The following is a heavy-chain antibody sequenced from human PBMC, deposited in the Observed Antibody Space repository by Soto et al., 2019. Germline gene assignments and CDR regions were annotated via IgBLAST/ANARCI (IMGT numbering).Heavy chain of an antibody. Sequence: GGSLRLSCAASGFTFSNAWMSWVRQAPGKGLEWVGRIKSKTDGGTTDYAASVKGRFTISRDDSKNTLYLQMNSLKTEDTAVYYCTTGIAGTPYDAFDIWGQGTMVTVSS. CDR1: GFTFSNAW. CDR3: TTGIAGTPYDAFDI. V-gene: IGHV3-15*01. J-gene: IGHJ3*02. CDR2: IKSKTDGGTT. D-gene: IGHD6-13*01.